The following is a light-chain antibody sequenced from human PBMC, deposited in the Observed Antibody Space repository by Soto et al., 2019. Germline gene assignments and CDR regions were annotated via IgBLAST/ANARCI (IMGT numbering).Light chain of an antibody. J-gene: IGLJ1*01. CDR1: RTDVADGYDY. CDR2: DVS. V-gene: IGLV2-14*03. CDR3: TSYTXSTPFHV. Sequence: QSALTQPASVSGSPGQSIAISCTGVRTDVADGYDYVSWYQQHPGQAPQLIIYDVSNRPSGVSDRFSGSKSGNTASLTISGLQAEDEAEYYCTSYTXSTPFHVFGTGTKVTVL.